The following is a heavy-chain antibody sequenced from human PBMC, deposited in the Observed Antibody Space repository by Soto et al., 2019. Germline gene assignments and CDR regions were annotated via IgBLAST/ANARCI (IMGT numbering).Heavy chain of an antibody. D-gene: IGHD3-16*01. Sequence: SETLSLTCTVSGGSISSYYWSWIRQPPGKGLEWIGYIYYSGSTNYNPSLKSRVTISVDTSKNQFSLKLSSVTAADTAVYYCAREGDSDAFDIWGQGTMVTVSS. CDR1: GGSISSYY. V-gene: IGHV4-59*01. CDR3: AREGDSDAFDI. J-gene: IGHJ3*02. CDR2: IYYSGST.